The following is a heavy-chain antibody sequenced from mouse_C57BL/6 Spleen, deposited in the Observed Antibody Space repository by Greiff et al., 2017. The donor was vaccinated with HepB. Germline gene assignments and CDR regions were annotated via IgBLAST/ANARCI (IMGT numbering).Heavy chain of an antibody. D-gene: IGHD2-1*01. CDR3: ARGIYYGNYPYAMDY. CDR1: GYTFTSYW. CDR2: INPSNGGT. Sequence: QVQLQQPGTELVKPGASVKLSCKASGYTFTSYWMHWVKQRPGQGLEWIGNINPSNGGTNYNEKFKSKATLTVDKSSSTAYMQLSSLTSEDSAVYCCARGIYYGNYPYAMDYWGQGTSVTVSS. V-gene: IGHV1-53*01. J-gene: IGHJ4*01.